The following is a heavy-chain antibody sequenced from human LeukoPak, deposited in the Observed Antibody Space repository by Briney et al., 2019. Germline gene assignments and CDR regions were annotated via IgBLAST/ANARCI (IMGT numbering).Heavy chain of an antibody. Sequence: ASVKVSCKVSGYTLTELSMHWVRQAPGKGLEWMGGFDPEDGETIYAQKFQGRVTMTEDTSTDTAYMELSSLRSEDTAVYYCARDLSPIVVVPAAPGYWFDPWGQGTLVTVSS. CDR1: GYTLTELS. V-gene: IGHV1-24*01. D-gene: IGHD2-2*01. J-gene: IGHJ5*02. CDR3: ARDLSPIVVVPAAPGYWFDP. CDR2: FDPEDGET.